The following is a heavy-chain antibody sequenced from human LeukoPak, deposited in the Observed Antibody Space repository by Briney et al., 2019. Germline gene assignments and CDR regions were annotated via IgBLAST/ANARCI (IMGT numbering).Heavy chain of an antibody. V-gene: IGHV3-23*01. CDR2: IRGGGSNT. J-gene: IGHJ4*02. CDR1: GFTFNNYA. Sequence: GGSLRLSCAASGFTFNNYAMNWVRQAPGKGLEWVSYIRGGGSNTRYSDSVKGRFIISRDNSKNILYLQMNSLRAEDAAMYYCAGPTKTDSGTKDVDYWGQGTLVTVSS. CDR3: AGPTKTDSGTKDVDY. D-gene: IGHD3-10*01.